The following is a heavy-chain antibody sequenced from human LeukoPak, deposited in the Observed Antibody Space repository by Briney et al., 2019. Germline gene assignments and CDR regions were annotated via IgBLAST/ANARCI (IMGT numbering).Heavy chain of an antibody. Sequence: GESLKISWKGSGYSFTSYWIGWVRQMPGKGLEWMGIIYPGDSDTRYSPSFQGQVTISADKSISTAYLQWSSLKASDTAMYYCARRMGATRDAFDIWGQGTMVTVSS. CDR1: GYSFTSYW. CDR2: IYPGDSDT. V-gene: IGHV5-51*01. CDR3: ARRMGATRDAFDI. J-gene: IGHJ3*02. D-gene: IGHD1-26*01.